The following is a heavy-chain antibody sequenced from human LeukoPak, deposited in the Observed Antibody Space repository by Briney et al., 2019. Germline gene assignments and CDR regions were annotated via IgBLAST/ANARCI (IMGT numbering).Heavy chain of an antibody. J-gene: IGHJ4*02. CDR2: IWYDGSNK. CDR3: AREEGVTARDY. D-gene: IGHD4-23*01. Sequence: GRSLRLSCAASGFTFSSYGMHWVRQAPGKGLEWVAVIWYDGSNKYYADSVKGRFTISRDNSKNTLYLQMNSLRAEDTAVYYCAREEGVTARDYWGQGTLVTVSS. CDR1: GFTFSSYG. V-gene: IGHV3-33*01.